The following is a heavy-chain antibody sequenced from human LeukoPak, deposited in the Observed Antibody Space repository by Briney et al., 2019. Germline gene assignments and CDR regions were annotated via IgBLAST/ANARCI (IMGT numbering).Heavy chain of an antibody. CDR1: GLTISGDW. J-gene: IGHJ4*02. CDR2: MSPDGSQR. CDR3: RMWGASVNY. V-gene: IGHV3-7*01. D-gene: IGHD3-16*01. Sequence: PGGSLRLYCTASGLTISGDWMSWVRQAPGKGLEWVAHMSPDGSQRWYVDSVKGRFTISRDNVNKSLSLQMSGLRVEDTAVYYCRMWGASVNYWAQGMLVTVSS.